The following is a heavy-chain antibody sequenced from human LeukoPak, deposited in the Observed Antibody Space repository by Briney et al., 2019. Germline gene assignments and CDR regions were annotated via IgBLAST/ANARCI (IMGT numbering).Heavy chain of an antibody. CDR3: ATEDVVVPTAAQRPLDY. CDR1: GGSIRNSNFF. Sequence: SETLSLTCTVSGGSIRNSNFFWGWIRQPPGKGLEWIGSIYYSGSTYYKASLKSRLGISVDTSKNQFSLKVTSVTAADTAVYYCATEDVVVPTAAQRPLDYWGQGTLVTVSS. V-gene: IGHV4-39*02. CDR2: IYYSGST. J-gene: IGHJ4*02. D-gene: IGHD2-2*01.